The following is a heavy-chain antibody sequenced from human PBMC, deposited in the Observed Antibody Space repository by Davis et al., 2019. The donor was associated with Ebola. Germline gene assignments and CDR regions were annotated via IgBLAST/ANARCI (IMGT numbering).Heavy chain of an antibody. CDR3: AREAGATTRIYDS. CDR2: ISAYNGNT. CDR1: SYTFTSYG. Sequence: ASVKVSCKASSYTFTSYGISWVRQAPGQGLEWMGWISAYNGNTNYAQKLQGRVTMTTDTSRSTAYMELSSLRSDDTAVYYCAREAGATTRIYDSWGQGTLVTVSS. D-gene: IGHD1-26*01. J-gene: IGHJ5*01. V-gene: IGHV1-18*01.